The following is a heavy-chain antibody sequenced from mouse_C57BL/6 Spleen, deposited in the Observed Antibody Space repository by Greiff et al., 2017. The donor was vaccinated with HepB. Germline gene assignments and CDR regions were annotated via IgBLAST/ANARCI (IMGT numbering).Heavy chain of an antibody. V-gene: IGHV1-4*01. CDR1: GYTFTSYT. D-gene: IGHD1-1*01. CDR2: INPSSGYT. Sequence: QVQLQQSGAELARPGASVKMSCTASGYTFTSYTMHWVKQRPGQGLEWIGYINPSSGYTKYNQKFKDKATLTADKSSSTAYMQLSSLTSEDSAGYYCARGGSSYDFDYWGQGTTLTVSS. CDR3: ARGGSSYDFDY. J-gene: IGHJ2*01.